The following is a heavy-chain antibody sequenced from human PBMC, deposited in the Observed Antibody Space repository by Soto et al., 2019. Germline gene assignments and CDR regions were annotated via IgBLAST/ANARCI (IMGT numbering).Heavy chain of an antibody. V-gene: IGHV4-34*01. Sequence: QVQLQQWGAGLLKPSETLSLTCAVYGGSFSGYYWSWIRKPPGKGLEWIGEINHSGSTNYNPSLKRRVTIAVVTSKNQFSLKRSSVTAADTAVYYCARRGAVADMTHMDVWCKVTTVTVSS. CDR1: GGSFSGYY. CDR3: ARRGAVADMTHMDV. J-gene: IGHJ6*03. D-gene: IGHD6-19*01. CDR2: INHSGST.